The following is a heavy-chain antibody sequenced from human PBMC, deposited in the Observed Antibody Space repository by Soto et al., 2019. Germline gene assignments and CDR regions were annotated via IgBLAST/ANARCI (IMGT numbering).Heavy chain of an antibody. Sequence: QITLNESGPTLVKPTQTLTLTCTFSGFSLSTGGVGVAWIRQPPGKALEWRALIYWDEDKRYSPSLQSRLNSTKATSKNQVVLTMTNMDPVDTAAYYCAHLKKDYYYSSAYFTAWGQGTLVTVSS. CDR2: IYWDEDK. CDR3: AHLKKDYYYSSAYFTA. J-gene: IGHJ4*02. CDR1: GFSLSTGGVG. V-gene: IGHV2-5*02. D-gene: IGHD3-22*01.